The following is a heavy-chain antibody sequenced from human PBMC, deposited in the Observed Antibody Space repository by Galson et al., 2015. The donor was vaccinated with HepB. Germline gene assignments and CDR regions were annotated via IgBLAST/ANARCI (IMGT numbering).Heavy chain of an antibody. J-gene: IGHJ4*02. V-gene: IGHV3-21*01. CDR3: ARDSVVYSSRPAIFDY. Sequence: SLRLSCAASGFTFSSYSMNWVRQAPGKGLEWVSSISSSSSYIYYADSVKGRFTISRDNAKNSLYLQMNSLRAEDTAVYYCARDSVVYSSRPAIFDYWGQGTLVTVSS. D-gene: IGHD5-18*01. CDR1: GFTFSSYS. CDR2: ISSSSSYI.